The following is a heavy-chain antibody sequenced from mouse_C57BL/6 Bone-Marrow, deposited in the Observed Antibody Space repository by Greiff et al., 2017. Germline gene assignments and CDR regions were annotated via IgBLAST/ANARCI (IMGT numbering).Heavy chain of an antibody. D-gene: IGHD2-3*01. Sequence: QVQLQQPGAELVKPGASVKMSCKASGYTFTSYWITWGKQRPGQGLEWIGDIYPGSGSTNYNEKFKSKATLTVDTSSSTAYMQLSSLTSEDSAVYYCARDDGYQAWFAYWGQGTLVTVSA. CDR3: ARDDGYQAWFAY. J-gene: IGHJ3*01. CDR2: IYPGSGST. V-gene: IGHV1-55*01. CDR1: GYTFTSYW.